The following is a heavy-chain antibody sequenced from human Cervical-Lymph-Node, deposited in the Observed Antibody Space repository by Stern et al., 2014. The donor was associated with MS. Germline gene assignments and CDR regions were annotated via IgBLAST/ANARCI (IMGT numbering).Heavy chain of an antibody. CDR3: AREGDRGGGYFFDY. Sequence: QEQLVQSGAEVKKPGSSVKVSCKASGGTLRSYAISWLRQAPGQGLEWMGGIVPIFGTSHYAQKFQGRVTITADKSTSTAYMELSSLRSEDTAVYYCAREGDRGGGYFFDYWGQGTLVTVSA. CDR1: GGTLRSYA. D-gene: IGHD3-16*01. J-gene: IGHJ4*02. CDR2: IVPIFGTS. V-gene: IGHV1-69*06.